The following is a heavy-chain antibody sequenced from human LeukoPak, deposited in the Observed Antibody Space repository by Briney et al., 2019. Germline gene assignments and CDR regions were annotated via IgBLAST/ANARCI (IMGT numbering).Heavy chain of an antibody. J-gene: IGHJ3*02. CDR2: ISGSGGST. D-gene: IGHD1-26*01. Sequence: GGSLRLSCAASGFTFSSYAMSWVRQAPGKGLEWVSAISGSGGSTYYADSVKGRFTISRDNSKNTLYLQMNSLRAEDTAVYYCANGGSYPDAFDIWGQGPMVTVSS. CDR1: GFTFSSYA. V-gene: IGHV3-23*01. CDR3: ANGGSYPDAFDI.